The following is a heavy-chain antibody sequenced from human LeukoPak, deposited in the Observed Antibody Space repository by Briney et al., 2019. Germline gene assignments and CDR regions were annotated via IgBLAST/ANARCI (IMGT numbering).Heavy chain of an antibody. CDR3: ARGRGSRQLLVVGGYYGMDV. J-gene: IGHJ6*02. CDR1: GGSFSGYY. D-gene: IGHD2-2*01. V-gene: IGHV4-34*01. Sequence: PSETLSLTCAVYGGSFSGYYWSWIRQPPGKGLEWIGEINHSGSTNYNPSLKSRVTISVDTSKNQFSLKLSSVTAADTAVYYCARGRGSRQLLVVGGYYGMDVWGQGTTVTVSS. CDR2: INHSGST.